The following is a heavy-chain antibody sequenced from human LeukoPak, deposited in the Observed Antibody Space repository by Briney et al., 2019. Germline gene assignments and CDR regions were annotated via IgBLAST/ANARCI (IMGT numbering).Heavy chain of an antibody. D-gene: IGHD1-26*01. CDR2: IYYTGNT. CDR1: GGSISSSTYN. J-gene: IGHJ4*02. V-gene: IGHV4-39*01. CDR3: ARQRTVGATPTPDY. Sequence: PSETLSLTCTVSGGSISSSTYNWGWVRQPPGKGLEWIGSIYYTGNTYYNPSLKSRLTMSVDTSKNQFSLKLSSVTAADTAVYYCARQRTVGATPTPDYWGQGTLVTVSS.